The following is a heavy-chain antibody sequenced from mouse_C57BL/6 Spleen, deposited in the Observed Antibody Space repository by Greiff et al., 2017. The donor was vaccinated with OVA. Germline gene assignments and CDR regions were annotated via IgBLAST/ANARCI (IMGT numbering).Heavy chain of an antibody. D-gene: IGHD2-3*01. CDR2: INPGSGGT. V-gene: IGHV1-54*01. J-gene: IGHJ4*01. Sequence: QVQLQPSGAELVRPGTSVKVSCKASGYAFTHYLIEWVKQRPGQGLEWIGVINPGSGGTNYNEKFKGKATLTADKSSSTAYMQLSSLTSEDSAVYFCARYDDGYLYAMDYWGQGTSVTVSS. CDR1: GYAFTHYL. CDR3: ARYDDGYLYAMDY.